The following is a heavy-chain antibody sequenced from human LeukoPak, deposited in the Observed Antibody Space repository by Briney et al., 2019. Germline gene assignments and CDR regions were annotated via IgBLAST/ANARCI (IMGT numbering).Heavy chain of an antibody. CDR2: IYYSGST. D-gene: IGHD5-18*01. V-gene: IGHV4-59*01. CDR1: GGSISSYY. Sequence: TSETLSLTCTVFGGSISSYYWSWIRQPPGKGLEWIGCIYYSGSTNYNPSLESRVTISVDTSKNQFSLKLSSVTAADTAVYYCARSRGYSYGPNFDFDYWGQGTLVTASS. CDR3: ARSRGYSYGPNFDFDY. J-gene: IGHJ4*02.